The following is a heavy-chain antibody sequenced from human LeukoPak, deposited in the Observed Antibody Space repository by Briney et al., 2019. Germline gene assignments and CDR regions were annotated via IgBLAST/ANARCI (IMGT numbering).Heavy chain of an antibody. CDR3: ARARYCSSTSCQKNDY. J-gene: IGHJ4*02. D-gene: IGHD2-2*01. Sequence: GASVKVSCKASGYTFTSYDINWVRQATGQGLEWMGWMNPNSGNTGYAQKFHGRVTITRNTSISTAYMELSSLRSEDTAVYYCARARYCSSTSCQKNDYWGQGTLVTVSS. CDR1: GYTFTSYD. CDR2: MNPNSGNT. V-gene: IGHV1-8*03.